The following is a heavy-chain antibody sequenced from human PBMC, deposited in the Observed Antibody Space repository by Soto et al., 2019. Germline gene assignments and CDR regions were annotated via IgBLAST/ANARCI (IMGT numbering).Heavy chain of an antibody. D-gene: IGHD3-10*01. J-gene: IGHJ6*02. CDR3: AGGGRGGSPYVMDV. CDR1: GYTFTSYD. V-gene: IGHV1-8*01. CDR2: MNPNSGNT. Sequence: QVQLVQSGAEVKKPGASVKVSCKASGYTFTSYDINWVRQATGQGLEWMGWMNPNSGNTGYAQKFQGRVTMTRNTSIRTANRERSSWRPEDPAVYYGAGGGRGGSPYVMDVGGQGTTVT.